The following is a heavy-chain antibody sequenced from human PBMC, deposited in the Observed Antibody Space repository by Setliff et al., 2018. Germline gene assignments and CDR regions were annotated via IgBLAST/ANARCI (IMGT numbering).Heavy chain of an antibody. CDR2: IYYSGST. CDR3: ARTDDYYNFYAY. CDR1: GGSISSSSYY. Sequence: SETLSLTCTVSGGSISSSSYYWGWIRQPPGRGLEWIGSIYYSGSTYYNPSLKSRVTISIDASKNQFSLKLDSVTAADTAVYYCARTDDYYNFYAYWGQGTLDTVSS. J-gene: IGHJ4*02. V-gene: IGHV4-39*07. D-gene: IGHD3-3*01.